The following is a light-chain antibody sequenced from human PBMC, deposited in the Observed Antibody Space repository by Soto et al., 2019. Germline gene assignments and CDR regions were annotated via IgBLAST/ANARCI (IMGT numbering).Light chain of an antibody. CDR3: QQPSSGPRT. V-gene: IGKV3-15*01. CDR1: QSVAGN. J-gene: IGKJ1*01. Sequence: EIVMTQSPDTLSVSPVERATLSGMASQSVAGNLAWYQQKPGQAPRLLIYGASTRATLIPAIFSGSGSGTKFSITTSSLQAEDFAVHYYQQPSSGPRTFGQGTKVDIK. CDR2: GAS.